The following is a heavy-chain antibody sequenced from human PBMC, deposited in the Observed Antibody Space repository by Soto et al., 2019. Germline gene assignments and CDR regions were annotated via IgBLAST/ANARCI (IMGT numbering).Heavy chain of an antibody. CDR1: GGSISSGGYY. CDR2: IYYSGST. J-gene: IGHJ6*02. V-gene: IGHV4-31*03. Sequence: SETLSLTCTVSGGSISSGGYYWSWIRQHPGKGLEWIGYIYYSGSTHYNPSHKSRVTISVDTSKNQFSLKLISVTAAHSAVYYCARVSYGMDVWGQGTTVTVSS. CDR3: ARVSYGMDV.